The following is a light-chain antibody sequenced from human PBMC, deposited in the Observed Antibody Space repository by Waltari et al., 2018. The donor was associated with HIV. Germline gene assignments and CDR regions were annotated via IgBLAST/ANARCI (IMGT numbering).Light chain of an antibody. CDR2: RNN. J-gene: IGLJ2*01. V-gene: IGLV1-47*01. CDR1: SSKIGNNY. Sequence: QSVLTQPPSASGTPGQRITISCSGSSSKIGNNYVHWYQHLPGTAPKLLIYRNNQGAAGVPERFSGSKSGTSASLAISGLRSEDEADYYCVTWADRSSGPVVFGGGTKVTVL. CDR3: VTWADRSSGPVV.